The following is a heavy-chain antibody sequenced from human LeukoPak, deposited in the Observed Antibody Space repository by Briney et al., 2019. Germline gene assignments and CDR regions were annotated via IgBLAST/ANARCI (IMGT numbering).Heavy chain of an antibody. V-gene: IGHV3-66*01. Sequence: PGGSLRLSCAASGFTVSSNYMSWVRQAPGKGLEWVSVIYSGGSTYYADSVKGRFTISRDNSKNTLYLQMNSLRAEDTAVYYCARDSDTAMVQNAFDIWGQGTMVTVSS. D-gene: IGHD5-18*01. CDR1: GFTVSSNY. CDR3: ARDSDTAMVQNAFDI. J-gene: IGHJ3*02. CDR2: IYSGGST.